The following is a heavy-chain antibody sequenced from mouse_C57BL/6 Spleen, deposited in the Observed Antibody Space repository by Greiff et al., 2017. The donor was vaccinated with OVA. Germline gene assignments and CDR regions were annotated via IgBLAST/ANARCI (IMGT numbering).Heavy chain of an antibody. CDR1: GYTFTSYW. J-gene: IGHJ2*01. Sequence: QVQLQQPGAELVMPGASVKLSCKASGYTFTSYWMHWVKQRPGQGLEWIGEIDPSDSYTNYNQKFKGKSTLTVDKSSSTAYMQLSSLTSEDSAVYYCARRKLAFDYWGQGTTLTVSS. CDR2: IDPSDSYT. CDR3: ARRKLAFDY. D-gene: IGHD4-1*01. V-gene: IGHV1-69*01.